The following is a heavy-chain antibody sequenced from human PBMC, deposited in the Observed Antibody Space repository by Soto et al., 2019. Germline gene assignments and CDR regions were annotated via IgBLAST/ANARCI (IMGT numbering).Heavy chain of an antibody. CDR3: ARGGQQLHGMDV. Sequence: PGGSLRLSWAASGFTFSDHYMGWIRQAQGKGLEWVSYISSSGSTIYYADSVKGRFTISRDNAKNSLYLQMNSLRAEDTAVYYCARGGQQLHGMDVWGQGTTVTVSS. CDR1: GFTFSDHY. D-gene: IGHD6-13*01. CDR2: ISSSGSTI. V-gene: IGHV3-11*01. J-gene: IGHJ6*02.